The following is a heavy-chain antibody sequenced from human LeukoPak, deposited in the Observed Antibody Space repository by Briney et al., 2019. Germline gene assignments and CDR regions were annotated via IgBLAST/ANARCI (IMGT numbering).Heavy chain of an antibody. Sequence: GGSLRLSCAASGFTFSTYDMSWVRQAPGKGLEWVSSISSGSSYIYYADSVKGRFTISRDNAKNPLYPQMNSLRAEDTAVYYRARASCISASCFYGMDVWGQGTTVTVSS. CDR3: ARASCISASCFYGMDV. CDR2: ISSGSSYI. CDR1: GFTFSTYD. V-gene: IGHV3-21*01. D-gene: IGHD2-2*01. J-gene: IGHJ6*02.